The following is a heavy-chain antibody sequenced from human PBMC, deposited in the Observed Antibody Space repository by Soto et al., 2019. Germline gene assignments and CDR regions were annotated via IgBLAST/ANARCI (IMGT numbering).Heavy chain of an antibody. V-gene: IGHV3-72*01. J-gene: IGHJ4*02. CDR2: TRNKANSYTT. CDR1: GFTLSDHY. Sequence: EVQLVESGGGLVQPGGSLRLSCAASGFTLSDHYMDWVRQAPGKGLEGVGRTRNKANSYTTEYAASVKGRFTISRDDSKNSLYLQMNSLKSEDTAVYYCISSWGDHRDFYYWGQGTLVTGSS. D-gene: IGHD2-21*02. CDR3: ISSWGDHRDFYY.